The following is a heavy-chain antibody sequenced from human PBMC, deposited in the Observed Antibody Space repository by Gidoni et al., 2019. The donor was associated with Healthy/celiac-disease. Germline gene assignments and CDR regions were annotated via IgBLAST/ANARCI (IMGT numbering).Heavy chain of an antibody. CDR3: ARSQLWLPFDY. J-gene: IGHJ4*02. Sequence: QLPLQESGPGLVKPSAPLSPTSTLPGGSISSSSYYWGWIRQPPGKRLEWIGSSYYSGSTYYNPSLKSRVTISVDTSKNQFSLKLSSVTAADTAVYYCARSQLWLPFDYWGQGTLVTVSS. D-gene: IGHD5-18*01. CDR1: GGSISSSSYY. V-gene: IGHV4-39*01. CDR2: SYYSGST.